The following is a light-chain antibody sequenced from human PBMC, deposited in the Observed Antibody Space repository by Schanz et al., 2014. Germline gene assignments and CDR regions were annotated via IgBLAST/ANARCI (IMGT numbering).Light chain of an antibody. CDR2: GVN. J-gene: IGLJ2*01. V-gene: IGLV2-8*01. CDR3: SSYTIITTPV. CDR1: SSDVGGYSF. Sequence: QSALTQPASVSGSPGQSVTISCTGTSSDVGGYSFVSWYQQHPGKAPKLLIYGVNKRPSGVPDRFSGSKSGNTASLTVSGLQAEDEADYYCSSYTIITTPVFGGGTKLTVL.